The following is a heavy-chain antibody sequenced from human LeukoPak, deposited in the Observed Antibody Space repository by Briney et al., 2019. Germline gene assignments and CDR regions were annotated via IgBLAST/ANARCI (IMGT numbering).Heavy chain of an antibody. J-gene: IGHJ4*02. V-gene: IGHV4-39*01. CDR1: GSYISSSSYS. Sequence: SETLSLTCTVSGSYISSSSYSWGWIRQPPGKGPEWIGNIYYTGTTYSNPSLKSRVTISVDTSKNQFSLKLSSVTAVDTAVYYCARLDPRGPDDYWGQGTLVTVSS. D-gene: IGHD2-2*03. CDR2: IYYTGTT. CDR3: ARLDPRGPDDY.